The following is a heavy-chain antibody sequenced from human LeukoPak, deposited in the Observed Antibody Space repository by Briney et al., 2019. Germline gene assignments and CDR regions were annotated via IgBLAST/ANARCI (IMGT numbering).Heavy chain of an antibody. CDR1: GGSISSYY. Sequence: SETLSLTCTVSGGSISSYYWSWIRQPPGKGLEWIGYIYCSGSTNYNPSLKSRVTISVDTSKNQFSLKLSSVTAADTALYYCAREQRYNWNYRAFDIWGQGTMVTVSS. D-gene: IGHD1-7*01. J-gene: IGHJ3*02. CDR3: AREQRYNWNYRAFDI. V-gene: IGHV4-59*01. CDR2: IYCSGST.